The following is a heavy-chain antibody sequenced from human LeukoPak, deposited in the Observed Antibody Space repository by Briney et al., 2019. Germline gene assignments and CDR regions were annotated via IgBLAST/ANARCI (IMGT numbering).Heavy chain of an antibody. Sequence: SETLSLTCAVYGGSFSGYYWSWIRQPPGKGLEWIGEINHSGSTNYNPSLKSRVTISVDTSKNQFSLKLSSVTAADTAVYYCARYYAPRRYNWFDPWAREPWSPSPQ. CDR1: GGSFSGYY. CDR2: INHSGST. CDR3: ARYYAPRRYNWFDP. D-gene: IGHD3-16*01. J-gene: IGHJ5*02. V-gene: IGHV4-34*01.